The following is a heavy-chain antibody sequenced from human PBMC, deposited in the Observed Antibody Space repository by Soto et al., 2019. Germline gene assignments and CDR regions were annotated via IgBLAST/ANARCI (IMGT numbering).Heavy chain of an antibody. J-gene: IGHJ4*02. CDR2: MNPNSGNT. V-gene: IGHV1-8*01. D-gene: IGHD6-13*01. CDR3: AREAAAGLVY. Sequence: QVQLVQSGAEVKKPGASVKVSCKASGYSFTSYDINWVRQATGQGLEWMGWMNPNSGNTGYAQKFQGRVTMTRNTSIRTAYMELSSLRAEDTAGYYCAREAAAGLVYWGQGTLSPSPQ. CDR1: GYSFTSYD.